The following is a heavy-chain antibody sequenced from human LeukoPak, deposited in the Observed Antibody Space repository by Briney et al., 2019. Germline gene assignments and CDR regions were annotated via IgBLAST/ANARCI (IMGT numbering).Heavy chain of an antibody. D-gene: IGHD3-3*01. J-gene: IGHJ6*03. CDR1: GGSISSYY. CDR3: ARAGWSGYYKAARGYYYYMDV. CDR2: IYTSGST. Sequence: SETLSLTCTVSGGSISSYYWSWIRQPAGKGLEWIGRIYTSGSTNYNPSLKSRVTMSVDTSKNQFSLKLSSVTAADTAVYYCARAGWSGYYKAARGYYYYMDVWGKGTTVTVSS. V-gene: IGHV4-4*07.